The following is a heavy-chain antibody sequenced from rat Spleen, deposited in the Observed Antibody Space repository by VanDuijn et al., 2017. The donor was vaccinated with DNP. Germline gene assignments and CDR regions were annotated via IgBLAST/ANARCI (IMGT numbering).Heavy chain of an antibody. Sequence: QVQLKESGPGLVQPSQTLSLTCTVSGFSLTSYNVHWVRQPTGKGLEWMGIIWTGGSTDYNSALKSRLSISRDTSKSQVFLKMNSLQTEDTAMYFCARDNYFDYWGQGVMVTVSS. CDR3: ARDNYFDY. V-gene: IGHV2-30*01. J-gene: IGHJ2*01. CDR2: IWTGGST. CDR1: GFSLTSYN.